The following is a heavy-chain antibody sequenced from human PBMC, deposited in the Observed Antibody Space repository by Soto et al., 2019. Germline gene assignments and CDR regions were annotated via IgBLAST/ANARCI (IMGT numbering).Heavy chain of an antibody. CDR1: GFTFSSYA. CDR2: ISGSGGST. V-gene: IGHV3-23*01. CDR3: AKDSNIVVVVAATFGNWFDP. Sequence: GGSLRLSCAASGFTFSSYAMSWVRQAPGKGLEWVSAISGSGGSTYYADSVKGRFTLSRDNSKNRLYLQMNSLRAEDTAVYYCAKDSNIVVVVAATFGNWFDPWGQGTLVTVSS. J-gene: IGHJ5*02. D-gene: IGHD2-15*01.